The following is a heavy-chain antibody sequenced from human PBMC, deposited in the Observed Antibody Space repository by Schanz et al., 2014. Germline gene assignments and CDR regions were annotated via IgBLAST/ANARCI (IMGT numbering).Heavy chain of an antibody. CDR1: GFTFIDHY. CDR2: ITNKPNNYNT. CDR3: VRLDVHDY. V-gene: IGHV3-72*01. Sequence: EVQLVDSGGGLAPPGGSLRLSCAASGFTFIDHYMDWVRQAPGKGLEWVGRITNKPNNYNTEYAASVKGRFTISRDDSRNSLYLQMSSLKTEDTAVYYCVRLDVHDYWGQGTLVTVSA. D-gene: IGHD3-16*01. J-gene: IGHJ4*02.